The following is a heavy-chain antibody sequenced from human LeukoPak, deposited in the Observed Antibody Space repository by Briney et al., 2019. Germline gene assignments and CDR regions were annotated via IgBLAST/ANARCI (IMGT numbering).Heavy chain of an antibody. J-gene: IGHJ4*02. V-gene: IGHV3-23*01. Sequence: GGSLRLSCAASGFTLSSYAMSWVRQAPGKGLEWVSGISFSGGTTYYADSVKGRFTISRDNSKNTLYLQMNSLRAEDTAVYYCAKDGQYSSSSPYYFDYWGQGTLVTVSS. CDR1: GFTLSSYA. CDR2: ISFSGGTT. CDR3: AKDGQYSSSSPYYFDY. D-gene: IGHD6-6*01.